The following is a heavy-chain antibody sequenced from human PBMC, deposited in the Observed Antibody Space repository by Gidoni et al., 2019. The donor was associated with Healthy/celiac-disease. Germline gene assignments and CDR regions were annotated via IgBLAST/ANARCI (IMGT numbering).Heavy chain of an antibody. J-gene: IGHJ5*02. D-gene: IGHD6-19*01. CDR3: ARSPTVAGTGGS. V-gene: IGHV1-46*03. CDR2: SNPSGGST. Sequence: QVQLVPSGAEVKKPGASVKVSCKASGYTFTSYYMHWVRQAPGQGLEWMGISNPSGGSTSYAQKFQGRVTMTRDTSTSTVYMELSSLRSEDTAVYYCARSPTVAGTGGSWGQETLVTVSS. CDR1: GYTFTSYY.